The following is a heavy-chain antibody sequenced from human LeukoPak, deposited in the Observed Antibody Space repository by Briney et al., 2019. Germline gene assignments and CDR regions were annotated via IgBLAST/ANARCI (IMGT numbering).Heavy chain of an antibody. CDR3: ASDDIVVVPAAIGGA. D-gene: IGHD2-2*02. CDR1: GGSFSGYY. J-gene: IGHJ5*02. CDR2: INHSGST. Sequence: SETLSLTCAVYGGSFSGYYWSWIRQPPGKGLEWIGEINHSGSTNYNPSLKSRVTISVDTSKKQFSLKLSSVTAADTAVYYCASDDIVVVPAAIGGAWGQGTLVTVSS. V-gene: IGHV4-34*01.